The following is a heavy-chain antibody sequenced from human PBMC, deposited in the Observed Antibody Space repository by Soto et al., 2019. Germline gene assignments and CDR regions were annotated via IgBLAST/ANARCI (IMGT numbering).Heavy chain of an antibody. CDR2: IKQDGREK. CDR1: GFTFSSYW. D-gene: IGHD3-9*01. CDR3: ASLYYDILTGYYGGPYYFDY. J-gene: IGHJ4*02. Sequence: GGSLRLSCAASGFTFSSYWMSWVRQAPGKGLEWVANIKQDGREKYYVDSVKGRFTISRDNAKNSLFLQMNSLRAEETAVYYCASLYYDILTGYYGGPYYFDYWGQGTLVTVSS. V-gene: IGHV3-7*01.